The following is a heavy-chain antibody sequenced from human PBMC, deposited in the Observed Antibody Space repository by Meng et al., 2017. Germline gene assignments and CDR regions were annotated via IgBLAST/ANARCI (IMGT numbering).Heavy chain of an antibody. D-gene: IGHD6-19*01. CDR1: GFTFSSYA. J-gene: IGHJ4*02. CDR2: ISYDGSNK. V-gene: IGHV3-30*01. CDR3: ARSSGYLDY. Sequence: QGLRVESGGGVVQPGRSLRLSWAASGFTFSSYAMHWVRQAPGKGLEWVAVISYDGSNKYYADSVKGRFTISRDNSKNTLYLQMNSLRAEDTAVYYCARSSGYLDYWGQGTLVTVSS.